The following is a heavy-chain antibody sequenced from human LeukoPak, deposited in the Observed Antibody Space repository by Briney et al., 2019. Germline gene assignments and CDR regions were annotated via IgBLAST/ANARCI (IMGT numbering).Heavy chain of an antibody. D-gene: IGHD2-2*01. CDR3: AREACSSTSCYAPYFGY. CDR2: IIPIFGTA. CDR1: GGTFSSYA. J-gene: IGHJ4*02. V-gene: IGHV1-69*01. Sequence: ASVKVSCKASGGTFSSYAISWVRQAPGQGLEWMGGIIPIFGTANYAQKFQGRVTITADESTSTAYMELSSLRSEDTAVYYCAREACSSTSCYAPYFGYWGQGTLVTVSS.